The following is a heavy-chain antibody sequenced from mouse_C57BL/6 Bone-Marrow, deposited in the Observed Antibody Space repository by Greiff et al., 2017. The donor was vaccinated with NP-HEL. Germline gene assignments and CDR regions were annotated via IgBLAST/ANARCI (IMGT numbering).Heavy chain of an antibody. CDR2: ISGGGGNT. CDR1: GFTFSSYT. J-gene: IGHJ4*01. CDR3: ARHDGYYPYAMDY. D-gene: IGHD2-3*01. Sequence: DVQLVECGGGLVKPGGSLKLSCAASGFTFSSYTMSWVRQTPEKRLEWVATISGGGGNTYYPASVKGRFTISRDNAKNTLYLQMSSLRSEDTALYYCARHDGYYPYAMDYWGQGTSVTVSS. V-gene: IGHV5-9*01.